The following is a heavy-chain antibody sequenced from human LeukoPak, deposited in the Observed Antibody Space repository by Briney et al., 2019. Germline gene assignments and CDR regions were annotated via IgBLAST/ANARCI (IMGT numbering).Heavy chain of an antibody. CDR1: GGSISGSNYY. J-gene: IGHJ4*02. Sequence: PSGTLSLTCTVSGGSISGSNYYWGWVRQSPEKGLEWIGSIIYSGTTHYDPSLRSRVTISVDTSKSQFSLRLTSVIAADTAVYYCARDFGDHRIDYWGQGTLVTVSS. CDR3: ARDFGDHRIDY. D-gene: IGHD4-17*01. V-gene: IGHV4-39*01. CDR2: IIYSGTT.